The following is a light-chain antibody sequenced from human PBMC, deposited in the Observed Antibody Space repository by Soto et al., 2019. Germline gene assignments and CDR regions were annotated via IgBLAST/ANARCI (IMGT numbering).Light chain of an antibody. V-gene: IGKV3-15*01. CDR2: GAS. J-gene: IGKJ1*01. CDR1: QSVSSD. Sequence: EIVLTPSPGTLSVSAGQRSTLSGRASQSVSSDLAWYHQKPGQAPRLLIYGASTRATGIPARFSGSGSGTEFTLTINSLQSEDFAVYYCQQYNTWPRTFGQGTKVDIK. CDR3: QQYNTWPRT.